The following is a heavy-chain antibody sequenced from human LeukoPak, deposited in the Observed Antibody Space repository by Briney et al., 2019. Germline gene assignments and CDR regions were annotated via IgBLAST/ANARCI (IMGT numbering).Heavy chain of an antibody. CDR2: ISYDGSNK. D-gene: IGHD6-13*01. CDR3: ARDSSSNFDY. CDR1: GFTFSSYA. V-gene: IGHV3-30*01. J-gene: IGHJ4*02. Sequence: PGRSLRLSCAASGFTFSSYAMHWVRQAPGMGLEWVAVISYDGSNKYYADSVKGRFTISRDNSKNTLYLQMNSLRAEDTAVCYCARDSSSNFDYWGQGTLVTVSS.